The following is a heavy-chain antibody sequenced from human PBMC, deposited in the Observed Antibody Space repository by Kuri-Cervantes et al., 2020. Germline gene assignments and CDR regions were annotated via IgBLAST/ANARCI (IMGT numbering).Heavy chain of an antibody. V-gene: IGHV3-30*01. Sequence: GESLKISCAASGFTFSSYAMHWVRQAPGKGLEWVAVISYDGSNKYYAGSVKGRFTISRDNSKNTLYLQMNSLRAEDTAVYYCARVRPGHLGELSFWWYFDYWGQGTLVTVSS. CDR3: ARVRPGHLGELSFWWYFDY. CDR2: ISYDGSNK. D-gene: IGHD3-16*02. J-gene: IGHJ4*02. CDR1: GFTFSSYA.